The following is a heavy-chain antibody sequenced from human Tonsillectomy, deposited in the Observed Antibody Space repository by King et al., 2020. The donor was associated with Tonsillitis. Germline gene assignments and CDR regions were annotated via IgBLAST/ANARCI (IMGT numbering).Heavy chain of an antibody. CDR2: ISYDAINK. D-gene: IGHD6-19*01. V-gene: IGHV3-30*03. CDR1: GFTFINFG. CDR3: ARGGAVARYSLDF. Sequence: VQLVESGGGVVQLGRSLRLSCAASGFTFINFGMHWVRQAPGKGLEWVAFISYDAINKYYADSVKGRFTISRDKSKNMLYLQMNSLRAEDTDVYYCARGGAVARYSLDFWGQGTLVTVSS. J-gene: IGHJ4*02.